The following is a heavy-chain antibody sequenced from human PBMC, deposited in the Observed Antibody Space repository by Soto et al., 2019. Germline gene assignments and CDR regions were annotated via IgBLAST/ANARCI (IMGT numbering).Heavy chain of an antibody. CDR3: ARGAVAGTGLNWFDP. D-gene: IGHD6-19*01. CDR1: GGSISNYY. V-gene: IGHV4-59*01. Sequence: PSETLSLTCTVSGGSISNYYWNWIRQSPGKGLEWIGYIYYSGNSNYNPSLKSRVTISVDTSKNQFSLKLSSVTAADTAVYYCARGAVAGTGLNWFDPWGQGTLVTVSS. CDR2: IYYSGNS. J-gene: IGHJ5*02.